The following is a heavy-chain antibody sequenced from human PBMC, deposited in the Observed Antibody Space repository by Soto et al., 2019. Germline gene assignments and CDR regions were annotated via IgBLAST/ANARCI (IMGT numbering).Heavy chain of an antibody. CDR2: ISTYNGNT. J-gene: IGHJ4*02. V-gene: IGHV1-18*01. CDR1: GYTFISYG. D-gene: IGHD2-15*01. Sequence: QVQLVQSGAEVKKPGASVKVSCKASGYTFISYGISWVRQAPGQGLEWMGWISTYNGNTNYAQKVQGRVTMTTDTSTNTAYLDLRSLRSDDTAVYYCARDHSGGYCSGGICQSGLGGYWGQGTLVTVSS. CDR3: ARDHSGGYCSGGICQSGLGGY.